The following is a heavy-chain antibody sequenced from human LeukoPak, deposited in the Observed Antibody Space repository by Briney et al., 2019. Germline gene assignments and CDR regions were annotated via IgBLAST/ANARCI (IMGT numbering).Heavy chain of an antibody. CDR2: IYTSGST. CDR1: GDSISSGSYY. CDR3: ARDPCGSYCHFDY. J-gene: IGHJ4*02. D-gene: IGHD1-26*01. V-gene: IGHV4-61*02. Sequence: PSETLSLTCTVSGDSISSGSYYWSWIRQPAGKGLEWIGRIYTSGSTNYNPSLKSRVIISIDTSKNQFSLKLSSVTAADTAVYYCARDPCGSYCHFDYWGQGTLVTVSS.